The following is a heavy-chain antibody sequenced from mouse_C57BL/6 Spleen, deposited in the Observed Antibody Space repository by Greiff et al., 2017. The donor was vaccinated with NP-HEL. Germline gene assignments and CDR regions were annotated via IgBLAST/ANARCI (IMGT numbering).Heavy chain of an antibody. CDR3: ARSIYDGYSYYFDY. CDR2: IYPGDGDT. D-gene: IGHD2-3*01. Sequence: VQLQQSGPELVKPGASVKISCKASGYAFSSSWMNWVKQRPGKGLEWIGRIYPGDGDTNYNGKFKGKATLNAAKSSSTAYMQLSRLPFEDSAVYFCARSIYDGYSYYFDYWGQGTTLTVSS. J-gene: IGHJ2*01. CDR1: GYAFSSSW. V-gene: IGHV1-82*01.